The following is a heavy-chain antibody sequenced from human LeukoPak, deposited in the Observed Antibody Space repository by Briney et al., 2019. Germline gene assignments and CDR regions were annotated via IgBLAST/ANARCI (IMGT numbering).Heavy chain of an antibody. J-gene: IGHJ6*03. D-gene: IGHD1-1*01. CDR1: GDSIRSFY. CDR2: IYTSGST. V-gene: IGHV4-4*07. Sequence: SETLSLTCTVSGDSIRSFYWSWIRQPAGKGLEWIGRIYTSGSTNYNPSLTRRVTISVATSKNQFSLKLSSVTAADTAVYYCARDTTGTTGGYYYYYMDVWGKGTTVTVSS. CDR3: ARDTTGTTGGYYYYYMDV.